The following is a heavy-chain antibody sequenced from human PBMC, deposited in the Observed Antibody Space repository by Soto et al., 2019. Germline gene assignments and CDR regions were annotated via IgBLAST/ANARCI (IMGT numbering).Heavy chain of an antibody. CDR3: ARDADASGWYHYGMDV. J-gene: IGHJ6*02. Sequence: GGSLRLSCAASGFTLSNYWMNWVRQAPGKGLEWVANIKQDGSEKYYVDSVKGRFFIPRDNAKNSLYLQVNSLRAEDTAVYYCARDADASGWYHYGMDVWGQGTMVTVSS. D-gene: IGHD6-19*01. CDR2: IKQDGSEK. CDR1: GFTLSNYW. V-gene: IGHV3-7*01.